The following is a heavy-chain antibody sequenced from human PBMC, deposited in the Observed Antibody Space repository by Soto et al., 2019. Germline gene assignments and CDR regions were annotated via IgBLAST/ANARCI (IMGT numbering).Heavy chain of an antibody. Sequence: SPTLSLTCTVFPGSITSSSWSWIRQAPGKGLEYIGHVSHGGTTSYSPSVRSRLSISVDTSKNQLSLNPRSVNAADTALYFCARRRIEIIPAAMVWTFCFDPWGQGTFVSVSS. V-gene: IGHV4-59*08. CDR3: ARRRIEIIPAAMVWTFCFDP. CDR2: VSHGGTT. CDR1: PGSITSSS. J-gene: IGHJ5*02. D-gene: IGHD5-18*01.